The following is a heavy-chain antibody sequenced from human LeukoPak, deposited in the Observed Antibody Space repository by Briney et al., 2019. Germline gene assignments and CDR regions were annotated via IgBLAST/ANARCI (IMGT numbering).Heavy chain of an antibody. CDR1: GGTFSSYA. J-gene: IGHJ3*02. CDR2: IIPIFGTA. CDR3: ARADSSGYYQRRDAFDI. V-gene: IGHV1-69*06. Sequence: SVKVSCKASGGTFSSYAISWVRQAPGQGLEWMGGIIPIFGTANYAQNFQGRVTITADKSTSTAYMELSSLRSEDTAVYYCARADSSGYYQRRDAFDIWGQGTMVTVSS. D-gene: IGHD3-22*01.